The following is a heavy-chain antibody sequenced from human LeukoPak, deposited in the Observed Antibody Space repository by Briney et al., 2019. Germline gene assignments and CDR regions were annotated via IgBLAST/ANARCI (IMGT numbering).Heavy chain of an antibody. Sequence: GGSLRLSCAASGFTFSSYAMSWVRQAPGKGLEWVSAISGSGGSTYYADSVKGRFTISRDNSKNTLYLQMNSLRAEDTAVYYCAKLPLTKYGSGSQWYYFDYWGQGTLVTVSS. V-gene: IGHV3-23*01. J-gene: IGHJ4*02. CDR2: ISGSGGST. CDR1: GFTFSSYA. D-gene: IGHD3-10*01. CDR3: AKLPLTKYGSGSQWYYFDY.